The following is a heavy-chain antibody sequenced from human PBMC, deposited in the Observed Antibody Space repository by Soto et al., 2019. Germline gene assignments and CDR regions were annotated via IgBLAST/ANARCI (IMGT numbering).Heavy chain of an antibody. CDR2: ISSSSSTI. CDR3: ARDLDNYYDSSGYNPLRNYYYYGMDV. Sequence: GGSLRLSCAASGFTFSSYSMNWVRQAPGKGLEWVSYISSSSSTIYYADSVKGRFTISRDNAKNSLYLQMNSLRDEDTAVYYCARDLDNYYDSSGYNPLRNYYYYGMDVWGQGTTVTVSS. J-gene: IGHJ6*02. D-gene: IGHD3-22*01. V-gene: IGHV3-48*02. CDR1: GFTFSSYS.